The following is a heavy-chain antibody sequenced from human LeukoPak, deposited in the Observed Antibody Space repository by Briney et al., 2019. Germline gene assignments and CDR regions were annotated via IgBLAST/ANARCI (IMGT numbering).Heavy chain of an antibody. D-gene: IGHD4-17*01. J-gene: IGHJ4*02. CDR3: TRMTTGHDY. V-gene: IGHV4-34*01. CDR1: GVSFNDYY. Sequence: SETLSLTCAVSGVSFNDYYWSWVRQTPGRGLEWVGEINHSGYTNDSPSLKSRVTLSIDTSRKQFSLNLRSVTVADTGIYYCTRMTTGHDYWGQGTLVTVSS. CDR2: INHSGYT.